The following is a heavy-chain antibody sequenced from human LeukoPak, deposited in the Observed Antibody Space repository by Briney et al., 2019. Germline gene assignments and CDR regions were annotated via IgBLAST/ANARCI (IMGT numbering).Heavy chain of an antibody. V-gene: IGHV3-11*06. J-gene: IGHJ4*02. CDR1: GGSISSGGYY. D-gene: IGHD7-27*01. Sequence: LSLTCTVSGGSISSGGYYWSWIRQHPGKGLEWVSSTSSSSSYIYYANSVKGRFTISRDNAKNSLYLQMSSLRAEDTAVYYCASEPGVRYYWGQGTLVTVSS. CDR2: TSSSSSYI. CDR3: ASEPGVRYY.